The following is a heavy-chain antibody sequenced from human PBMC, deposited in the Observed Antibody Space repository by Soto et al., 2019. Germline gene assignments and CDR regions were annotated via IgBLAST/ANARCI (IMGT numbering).Heavy chain of an antibody. D-gene: IGHD5-12*01. V-gene: IGHV3-64D*06. CDR1: GVTFSSYT. CDR3: VKSRGGNNFDFFD. J-gene: IGHJ4*02. Sequence: XGSLRLSCSAAGVTFSSYTMHWVRQAPGKGLDYVSGIRGNGDSPFYADSVKGRFTISRDNSKNALYLLMSSLSADDTAVYYCVKSRGGNNFDFFDWGQGALVTVSS. CDR2: IRGNGDSP.